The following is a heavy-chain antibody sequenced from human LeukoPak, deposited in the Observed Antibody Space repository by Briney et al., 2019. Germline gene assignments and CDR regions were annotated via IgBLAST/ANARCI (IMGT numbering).Heavy chain of an antibody. CDR1: GGSVSSDY. CDR2: IYYSGST. Sequence: SETLSLTCTVSGGSVSSDYWSWIRQPPGKGLEWIGYIYYSGSTNHNPSLKSRVTISVDTSKNQFSQRLSSVTAADTAVYYCARSFTVVTFFDIWGQGTMVTVSS. J-gene: IGHJ3*02. D-gene: IGHD4-23*01. V-gene: IGHV4-59*08. CDR3: ARSFTVVTFFDI.